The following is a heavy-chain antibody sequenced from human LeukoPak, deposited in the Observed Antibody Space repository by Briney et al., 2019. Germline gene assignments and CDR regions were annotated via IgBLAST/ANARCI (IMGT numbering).Heavy chain of an antibody. Sequence: GGSLRLSCAASGFTFDDYAMHWVRQAPGKGLEWVSGISWNIGSIGYADSVKGRFTISRDNAKNSLYLQMNSLRAEDMALYYCAKNSGSYDYFDYWGQGTLVTVSS. D-gene: IGHD1-26*01. CDR1: GFTFDDYA. J-gene: IGHJ4*02. V-gene: IGHV3-9*03. CDR2: ISWNIGSI. CDR3: AKNSGSYDYFDY.